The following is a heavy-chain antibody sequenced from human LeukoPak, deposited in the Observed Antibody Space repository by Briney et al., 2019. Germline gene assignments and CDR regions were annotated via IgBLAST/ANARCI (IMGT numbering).Heavy chain of an antibody. CDR1: GFTFSSYG. D-gene: IGHD6-6*01. CDR2: IWYDGSNK. CDR3: AKLPPRGSSNSYFDY. V-gene: IGHV3-33*06. Sequence: GGSLRLSCAASGFTFSSYGMHWVRQAPGKGLEWVAVIWYDGSNKYYADSVKGRFTISRDNSKNTLYLQMNSLRAEDTAVYYCAKLPPRGSSNSYFDYWGQGTLVTVSS. J-gene: IGHJ4*02.